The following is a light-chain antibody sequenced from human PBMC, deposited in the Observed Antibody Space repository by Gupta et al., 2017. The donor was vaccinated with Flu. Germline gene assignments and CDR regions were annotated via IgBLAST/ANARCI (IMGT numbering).Light chain of an antibody. V-gene: IGKV3-15*01. J-gene: IGKJ4*01. CDR3: QQYYDWPPLT. CDR2: GAS. Sequence: EIVLTQSPATLSVSPGERATLSCRASQSVSNNLAWYQQKPGQAPRLLIFGASTRATGIPGRFSGGGFGTEFTLTISSLQSEDFAVYYCQQYYDWPPLTFGGGTKVEIK. CDR1: QSVSNN.